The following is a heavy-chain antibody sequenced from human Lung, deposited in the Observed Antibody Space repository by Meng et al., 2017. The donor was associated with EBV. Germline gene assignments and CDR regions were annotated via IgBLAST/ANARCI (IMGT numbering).Heavy chain of an antibody. J-gene: IGHJ5*02. D-gene: IGHD3-10*01. Sequence: QGQLQQWGAGLLKPSETLSLTCAVYGGSFSGYYWSWIRQPPGKGLEWIGEINHSGSTNYNPSLKSRVTISVDTSKNQFSLNLTFVTAADTAVYYCVTTTVRGVNWIDPWGQGTLVTVSS. V-gene: IGHV4-34*01. CDR2: INHSGST. CDR1: GGSFSGYY. CDR3: VTTTVRGVNWIDP.